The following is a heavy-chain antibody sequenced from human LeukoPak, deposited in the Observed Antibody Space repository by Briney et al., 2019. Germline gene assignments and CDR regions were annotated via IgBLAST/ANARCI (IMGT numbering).Heavy chain of an antibody. D-gene: IGHD6-19*01. CDR3: ARASSGWYDQYFQH. CDR1: GGSISSYY. V-gene: IGHV4-59*01. Sequence: SETLSLTCTVSGGSISSYYWSWIRQPPGKGLEWIGYIYYSGSTNYNPSLKSRVTISVDTPKNQFSLKLSSVTAADTAVYYCARASSGWYDQYFQHWGQGTPVTVSS. CDR2: IYYSGST. J-gene: IGHJ1*01.